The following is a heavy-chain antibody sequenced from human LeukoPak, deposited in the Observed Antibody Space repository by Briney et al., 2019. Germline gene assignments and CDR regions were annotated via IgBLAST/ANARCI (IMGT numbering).Heavy chain of an antibody. J-gene: IGHJ4*02. Sequence: SETLSLTCTVSGGSIGSYYWSWIRQPPGKGLEWIGYIYYSGSTNYNPSLKSRVTISVDTSKNQFSLKLSSVTAADTAVYYCARVIGSGWYYFDYWGQGTLVTVSS. CDR1: GGSIGSYY. V-gene: IGHV4-59*01. D-gene: IGHD6-19*01. CDR3: ARVIGSGWYYFDY. CDR2: IYYSGST.